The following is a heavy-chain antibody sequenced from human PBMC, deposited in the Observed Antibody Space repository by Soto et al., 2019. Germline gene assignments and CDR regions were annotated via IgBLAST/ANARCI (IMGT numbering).Heavy chain of an antibody. J-gene: IGHJ4*02. CDR1: GGSISSYY. CDR2: IYYSGST. D-gene: IGHD2-15*01. Sequence: SETLSLTCTVSGGSISSYYWSWIRQPPGKGLEWIGYIYYSGSTNYNPSLKSRVTISVDTSKNQFSLNLSSVTAADTAVYYCARAGAATLYDYWGQGTLVTVSS. V-gene: IGHV4-59*01. CDR3: ARAGAATLYDY.